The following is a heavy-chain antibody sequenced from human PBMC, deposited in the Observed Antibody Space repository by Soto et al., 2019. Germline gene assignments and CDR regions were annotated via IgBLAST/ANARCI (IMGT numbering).Heavy chain of an antibody. CDR3: ARLGRGYCSGGSCYGY. CDR1: GYTFTSYD. V-gene: IGHV1-8*01. J-gene: IGHJ4*02. Sequence: QVLLVQSGAEVKKPGASVKVSCKASGYTFTSYDINWVRQATGQGLEWMGWMNPNSGNTGYAQKFQGRVTMTRNTSLSTAYMELSSLRSEDTAVYYCARLGRGYCSGGSCYGYWGQGTLVTVSS. CDR2: MNPNSGNT. D-gene: IGHD2-15*01.